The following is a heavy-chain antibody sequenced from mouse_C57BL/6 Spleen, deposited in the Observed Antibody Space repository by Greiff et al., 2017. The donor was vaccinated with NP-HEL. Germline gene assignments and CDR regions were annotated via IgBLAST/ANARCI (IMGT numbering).Heavy chain of an antibody. J-gene: IGHJ1*03. CDR2: IDPSDSYT. V-gene: IGHV1-50*01. CDR3: ARRARYFDV. Sequence: QVQLQRSGAELVKPGASVKLSCKASGYTFTSYWMQWVKQRPGQGLEWIGEIDPSDSYTNYNQKFKGKATLTVDTSSSTAYMQFSSLTSEDSAVYYCARRARYFDVWGTGTTVTVSS. CDR1: GYTFTSYW. D-gene: IGHD3-3*01.